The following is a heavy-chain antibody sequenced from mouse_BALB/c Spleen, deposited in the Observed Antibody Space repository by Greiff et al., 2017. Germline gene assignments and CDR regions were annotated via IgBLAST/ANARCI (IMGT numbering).Heavy chain of an antibody. J-gene: IGHJ3*01. Sequence: DVHLVESGGDLVKPGGSLKLSCAASGFTFSSYGMSWVRQTPDKRLEWVATISSGGSYTYYPDSVKGRFTISRDNAKNTLYLQMSSLKSEDTAMYYCARHDQLGLRVAYWGQGTLVTVSA. CDR2: ISSGGSYT. CDR3: ARHDQLGLRVAY. CDR1: GFTFSSYG. V-gene: IGHV5-6*01. D-gene: IGHD3-1*01.